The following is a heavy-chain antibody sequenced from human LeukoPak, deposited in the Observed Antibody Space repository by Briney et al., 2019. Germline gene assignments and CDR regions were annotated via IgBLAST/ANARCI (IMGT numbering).Heavy chain of an antibody. D-gene: IGHD1-26*01. CDR2: VSYSGTT. V-gene: IGHV4-39*02. CDR3: ARYSFPVGRHFDY. CDR1: GGSIRSNGYF. Sequence: SETLSLTCTVSGGSIRSNGYFWSWIRQPPGKGLEWIATVSYSGTTYYNPSLKSRVTMSVDTSTNHFSLKLSSVTAADTAVYYCARYSFPVGRHFDYWGQGTLVTVSS. J-gene: IGHJ4*02.